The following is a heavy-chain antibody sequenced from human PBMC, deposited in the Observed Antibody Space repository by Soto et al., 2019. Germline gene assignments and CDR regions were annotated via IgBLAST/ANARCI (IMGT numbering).Heavy chain of an antibody. Sequence: QVQLQQWGAGLLKPSETLSLTCAVYGGAFSGYCWSWIRQPPGKGLEWIVEVDHSGGTNYNPSHKGRVTMSAATSTNPFSLRLRSVTAADTAVYYCARRRKAYSSSWYVDWGQGTLVTVSS. D-gene: IGHD6-13*01. J-gene: IGHJ4*02. CDR1: GGAFSGYC. CDR2: VDHSGGT. CDR3: ARRRKAYSSSWYVD. V-gene: IGHV4-34*01.